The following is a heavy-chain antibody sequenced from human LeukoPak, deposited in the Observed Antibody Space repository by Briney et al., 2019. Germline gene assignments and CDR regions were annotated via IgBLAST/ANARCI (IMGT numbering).Heavy chain of an antibody. J-gene: IGHJ6*02. V-gene: IGHV3-74*01. D-gene: IGHD3-3*02. CDR2: IKSDESST. CDR3: TGHSARGMDV. CDR1: DFTFSNYW. Sequence: PGGSLRLSCVASDFTFSNYWMHWVRQAPGKGLVWVSRIKSDESSTDYADSVKGRFTISRDNAKNTLFLQMNSLRADDTAIYFCTGHSARGMDVWGQGTTVTVSS.